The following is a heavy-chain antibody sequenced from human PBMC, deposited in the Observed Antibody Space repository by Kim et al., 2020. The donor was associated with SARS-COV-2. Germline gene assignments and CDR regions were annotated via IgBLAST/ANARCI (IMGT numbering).Heavy chain of an antibody. CDR1: GGSISSSSYY. CDR2: IYYSGST. V-gene: IGHV4-39*01. CDR3: ARLPYYYGSGSYYYFDY. D-gene: IGHD3-10*01. Sequence: SETLSLTCTVSGGSISSSSYYWGWIRQPPGKGLEWIGSIYYSGSTYYNPSLKSRVTISVDTSKNQFSLKLSSVTAEDTAVYYCARLPYYYGSGSYYYFDYWGQGTLVTVSS. J-gene: IGHJ4*02.